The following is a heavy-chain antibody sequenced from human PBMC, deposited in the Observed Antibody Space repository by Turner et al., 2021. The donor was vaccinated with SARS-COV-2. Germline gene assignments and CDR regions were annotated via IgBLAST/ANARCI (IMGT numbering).Heavy chain of an antibody. CDR2: IYSGGST. CDR3: ARDLGGLRFDY. V-gene: IGHV3-53*01. J-gene: IGHJ4*02. D-gene: IGHD2-15*01. Sequence: EVHLVESGGSFIQPGGSLRLSCAASGFTVSRNYMSWVRQAPGKGLEWGSVIYSGGSTFYADSLKGRFTISRDNSKNTLYLQMNSLRAEDTAFYYCARDLGGLRFDYWGQGTLVTVSS. CDR1: GFTVSRNY.